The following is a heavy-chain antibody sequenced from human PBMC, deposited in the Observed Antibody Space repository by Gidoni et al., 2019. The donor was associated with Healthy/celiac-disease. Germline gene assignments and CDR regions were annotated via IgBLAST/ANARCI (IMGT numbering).Heavy chain of an antibody. V-gene: IGHV4-59*01. Sequence: QVQLQESCPGLVKPSETLSLTCTVSGGSIRNYYWSWIRQPPGKRLEWIAYIYYSGSTNYNPALKSRVTISVDTSKNQFSLKLSSVTAADTAVYYCARMAVGLEPFDYWGQGTLVTVSS. D-gene: IGHD6-19*01. CDR2: IYYSGST. J-gene: IGHJ4*02. CDR1: GGSIRNYY. CDR3: ARMAVGLEPFDY.